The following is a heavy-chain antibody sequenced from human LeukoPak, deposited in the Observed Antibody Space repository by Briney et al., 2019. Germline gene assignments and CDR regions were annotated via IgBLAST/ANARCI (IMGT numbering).Heavy chain of an antibody. J-gene: IGHJ5*02. V-gene: IGHV3-7*01. Sequence: PGGSLRLSCAASGFTFSSYMMTWVRQAPGKGLEWVANIKPDGGEKFYVDSVKGRFTISRDNAKNSLYLQMNSLRAEDTAVYYCARDPYGSGRKGSWGQGTLVTVSS. D-gene: IGHD3-10*01. CDR3: ARDPYGSGRKGS. CDR2: IKPDGGEK. CDR1: GFTFSSYM.